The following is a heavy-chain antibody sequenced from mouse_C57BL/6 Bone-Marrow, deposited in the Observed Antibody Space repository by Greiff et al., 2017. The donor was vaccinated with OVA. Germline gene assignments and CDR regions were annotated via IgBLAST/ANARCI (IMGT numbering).Heavy chain of an antibody. Sequence: VQLKQSDAELVKPGASVKISCKVSGYTFTDYTIHWMKQRPEQGLEWIGNIYPGDGSTKYNEKFKGKATVTADKSSSTAYMQLNSLTSEDSAVYFCADLWLRLGPYYVDYWGQGTTLTVSS. CDR1: GYTFTDYT. CDR2: IYPGDGST. J-gene: IGHJ2*01. CDR3: ADLWLRLGPYYVDY. D-gene: IGHD2-2*01. V-gene: IGHV1-78*01.